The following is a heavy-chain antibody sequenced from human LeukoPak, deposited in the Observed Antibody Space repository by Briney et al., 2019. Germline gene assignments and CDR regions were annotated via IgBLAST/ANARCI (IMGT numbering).Heavy chain of an antibody. D-gene: IGHD2-15*01. J-gene: IGHJ4*02. CDR3: ATHPPKVCTGGSCTDY. CDR2: IYYSGST. V-gene: IGHV4-59*01. CDR1: GGSISSYS. Sequence: SETLSLTCPVSGGSISSYSWSWIRQPPGKGLEWIGYIYYSGSTNYNPSLKSRVTISVDMSKNQFSLKLSSVTAADTAVYYCATHPPKVCTGGSCTDYWGQGTLVTDSS.